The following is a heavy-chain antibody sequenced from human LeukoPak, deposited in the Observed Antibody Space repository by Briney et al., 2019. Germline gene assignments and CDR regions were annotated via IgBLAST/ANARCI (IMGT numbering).Heavy chain of an antibody. V-gene: IGHV4-61*02. CDR1: GGSISSGSYY. CDR2: IYTSGST. J-gene: IGHJ5*02. D-gene: IGHD2-15*01. Sequence: PSETLSLTCTVSGGSISSGSYYWRWIRQPAGKGLEWIGRIYTSGSTNYNPSLKSRVTISVDTSKNQFSLKLSSVTAADTAVYYCARSGLYCSGGSCRNWFDHWGQGTLVTVSS. CDR3: ARSGLYCSGGSCRNWFDH.